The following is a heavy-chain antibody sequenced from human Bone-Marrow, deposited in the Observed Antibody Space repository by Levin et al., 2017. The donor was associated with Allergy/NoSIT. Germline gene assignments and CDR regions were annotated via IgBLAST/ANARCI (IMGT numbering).Heavy chain of an antibody. CDR3: ARLDSAVTPIDY. D-gene: IGHD2-21*02. Sequence: GESLKISCQASGYTYTNYWIAWVRQMPGKGLEWMGRIDPKDSYTQYSPSFRGHVTISVDKSSSIAYLQWSSLKASDTAIDYCARLDSAVTPIDYWGQGTHVTVSS. J-gene: IGHJ4*02. V-gene: IGHV5-10-1*01. CDR2: IDPKDSYT. CDR1: GYTYTNYW.